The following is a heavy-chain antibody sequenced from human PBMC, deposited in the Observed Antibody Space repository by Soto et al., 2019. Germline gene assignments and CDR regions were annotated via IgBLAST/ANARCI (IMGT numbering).Heavy chain of an antibody. D-gene: IGHD3-3*01. CDR1: GFTFSSYG. J-gene: IGHJ4*02. V-gene: IGHV3-30*18. Sequence: PGGSLRLSCAASGFTFSSYGMHWVRQAPGKGLEWVAVISYDGSNKYYADSVRGRFTISRDNSKNTLYLQMNSLRAEDTAVYYCAKHIDYDSSDYWGQGTPVTVSS. CDR3: AKHIDYDSSDY. CDR2: ISYDGSNK.